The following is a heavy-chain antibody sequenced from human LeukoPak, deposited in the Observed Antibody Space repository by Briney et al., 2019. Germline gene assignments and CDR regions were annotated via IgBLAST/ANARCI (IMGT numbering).Heavy chain of an antibody. CDR2: IYYSGST. D-gene: IGHD4-23*01. CDR1: GGSISSSSYY. Sequence: SETLSLTCTVSGGSISSSSYYWGWIRQPPGKGLEWIGSIYYSGSTYYNPSLKSRVTISVDTSKNQFSLKLSSVTAADTAVYYCARLGGKRGIDYWGQGTLVTVSS. V-gene: IGHV4-39*01. CDR3: ARLGGKRGIDY. J-gene: IGHJ4*02.